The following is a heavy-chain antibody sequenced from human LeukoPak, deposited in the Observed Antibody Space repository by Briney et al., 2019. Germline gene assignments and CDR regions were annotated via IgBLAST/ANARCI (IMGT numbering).Heavy chain of an antibody. CDR2: ISSGSNTI. CDR1: KFTFSTYS. V-gene: IGHV3-48*01. Sequence: GGSLRLSCAASKFTFSTYSMNWVRQAPGKGLEWVSYISSGSNTIYYADSVKGRFTISRDNAKNSLYLQMNSLRAEDTAVYYCAREYSSSSGRSFDYWGQGTLVTVSS. D-gene: IGHD6-6*01. J-gene: IGHJ4*02. CDR3: AREYSSSSGRSFDY.